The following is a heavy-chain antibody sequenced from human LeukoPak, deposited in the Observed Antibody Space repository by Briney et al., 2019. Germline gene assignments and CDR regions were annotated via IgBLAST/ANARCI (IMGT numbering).Heavy chain of an antibody. CDR1: GFTFSSYD. CDR2: IGTAGDT. J-gene: IGHJ4*02. CDR3: ARRTEAGTFDY. Sequence: GGSLRLSCAASGFTFSSYDMHWVRQATGKGLEWVSAIGTAGDTYYPGSVKGRFTISREDAKNSLYLQMNSLRAGDTAVYYCARRTEAGTFDYWGQGTLVTVSS. V-gene: IGHV3-13*01. D-gene: IGHD6-19*01.